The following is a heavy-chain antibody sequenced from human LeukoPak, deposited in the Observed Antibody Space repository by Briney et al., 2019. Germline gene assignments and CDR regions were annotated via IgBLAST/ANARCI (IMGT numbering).Heavy chain of an antibody. V-gene: IGHV4-59*01. CDR1: GGSISGFY. CDR2: IYYSGST. CDR3: ARDLFNNWFDP. J-gene: IGHJ5*02. Sequence: SETLSLTCTVSGGSISGFYWSWIRQPPGKGLEWIGHIYYSGSTNYNPSLKSRVTISVDTSKNQFSLKLSSVTAADTAVYYCARDLFNNWFDPWGQGTLVTVSS.